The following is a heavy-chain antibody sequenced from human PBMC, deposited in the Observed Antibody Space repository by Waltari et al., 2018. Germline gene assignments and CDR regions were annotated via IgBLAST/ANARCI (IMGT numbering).Heavy chain of an antibody. Sequence: QLQQSDPGLVTPSWTLSLSCAVSDYSSPSPNWWSWFRQSPQRGLEWIGQVLSTGKTHYSPSFASRVTLSLYASNNQSSPKVTSATAADTAVYYCARDRGRGLYLDVWGPGTLVTVSP. CDR3: ARDRGRGLYLDV. J-gene: IGHJ4*02. CDR1: DYSSPSPNW. V-gene: IGHV4-4*02. D-gene: IGHD2-15*01. CDR2: VLSTGKT.